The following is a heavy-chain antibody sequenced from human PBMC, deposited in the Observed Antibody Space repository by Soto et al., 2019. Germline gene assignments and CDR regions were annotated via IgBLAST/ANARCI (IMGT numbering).Heavy chain of an antibody. J-gene: IGHJ3*02. V-gene: IGHV1-69*01. CDR2: IIPIFGTA. Sequence: QVQLVQSGAEVKKPGSSVKVSCKASGGTFSSYAISWVRQAPGQGLEWMGGIIPIFGTANYAKKFQGRVTITADESTRTAYMELSSMRSEDTAVYYCARDADYYDSSGYLSAGVGARDAFDIWGQGTMVTVSS. D-gene: IGHD3-22*01. CDR1: GGTFSSYA. CDR3: ARDADYYDSSGYLSAGVGARDAFDI.